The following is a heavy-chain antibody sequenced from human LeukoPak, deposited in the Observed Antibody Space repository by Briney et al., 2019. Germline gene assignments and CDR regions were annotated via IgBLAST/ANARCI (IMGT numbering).Heavy chain of an antibody. J-gene: IGHJ5*02. CDR1: GGSISSSSYY. Sequence: PSETLSLTCTVSGGSISSSSYYWGWIRQPPGKGLEWIGSIYYSGSTYYNPSLKSRVTISVDTSKNQFSLKLSSVTAADTAVYYCATATYIWFGEPRVGWFDPWGQGTLVTVSS. V-gene: IGHV4-39*01. D-gene: IGHD3-10*01. CDR3: ATATYIWFGEPRVGWFDP. CDR2: IYYSGST.